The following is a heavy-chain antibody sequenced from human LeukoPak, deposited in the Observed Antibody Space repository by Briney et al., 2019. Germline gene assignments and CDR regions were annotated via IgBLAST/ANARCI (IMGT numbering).Heavy chain of an antibody. Sequence: ASVKVSCKASGYTFTSYGISWVRQAPGQGLEWVGWISAYNGNTNYAQKLQGRVTITTDTSTSTAYMELRSLRSDDTAVYYCARDRPDYYGSGSSYYFDYWGQGTLVTVSS. CDR1: GYTFTSYG. J-gene: IGHJ4*02. CDR2: ISAYNGNT. CDR3: ARDRPDYYGSGSSYYFDY. D-gene: IGHD3-10*01. V-gene: IGHV1-18*01.